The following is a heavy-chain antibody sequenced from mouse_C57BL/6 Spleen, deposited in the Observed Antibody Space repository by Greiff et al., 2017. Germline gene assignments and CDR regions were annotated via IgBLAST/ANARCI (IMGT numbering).Heavy chain of an antibody. CDR3: ARVYVGYDDSLDY. CDR1: GFTFSDYG. V-gene: IGHV5-17*01. Sequence: EVKFVESGGGLVKPGGSLKLSCAASGFTFSDYGMHWVRQAPEKGLEWVAYISSGSSTIYYADTVKGRFTISRDNAKNTLFLQIASLRSEDTAMYNCARVYVGYDDSLDYWGQGTSVTVSS. CDR2: ISSGSSTI. J-gene: IGHJ4*01. D-gene: IGHD2-2*01.